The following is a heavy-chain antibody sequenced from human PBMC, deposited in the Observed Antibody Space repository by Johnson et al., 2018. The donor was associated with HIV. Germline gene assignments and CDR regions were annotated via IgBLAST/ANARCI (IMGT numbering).Heavy chain of an antibody. V-gene: IGHV3-30-3*01. J-gene: IGHJ3*02. CDR1: GFSFSSNA. CDR3: ARDQNIVLMVYAAPGAFDI. CDR2: ISYAGSNK. D-gene: IGHD2-8*01. Sequence: QVQLVESGGGVVQPGRSLRLSCAASGFSFSSNAMHWVRQAPGKGLERVVVISYAGSNKSYADSVKGRFTISRDNSKNTLYLQMNSLRAEDTAVYYCARDQNIVLMVYAAPGAFDIWGQGTMVTVSS.